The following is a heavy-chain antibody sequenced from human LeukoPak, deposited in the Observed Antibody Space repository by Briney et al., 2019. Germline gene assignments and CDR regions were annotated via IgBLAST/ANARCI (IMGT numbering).Heavy chain of an antibody. J-gene: IGHJ4*02. V-gene: IGHV3-64*04. CDR2: ISSNGCST. CDR3: ATEIAVGLRYFDY. Sequence: GGSLRLSCSASGFTFSSYAMHWVRQAPGKGLEYVSAISSNGCSTYYADSVKGRFTISRDNSKNTLYLQMNSLRPEDTAVYYCATEIAVGLRYFDYWGQGTLVTVSS. D-gene: IGHD6-19*01. CDR1: GFTFSSYA.